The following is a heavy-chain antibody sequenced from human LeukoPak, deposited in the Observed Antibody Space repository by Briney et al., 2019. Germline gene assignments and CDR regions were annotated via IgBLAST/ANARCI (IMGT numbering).Heavy chain of an antibody. J-gene: IGHJ5*02. Sequence: SETLSLTCTVSGGSISSYYWSWIRQPPGKGLERIGYIYYSGSTNYNPSLKSRVTISVDTSKNQFSLKLSSVTAADTAVYYCARHVRSPVGHNWFDPWGQGTLVTVSS. D-gene: IGHD3/OR15-3a*01. CDR1: GGSISSYY. CDR2: IYYSGST. CDR3: ARHVRSPVGHNWFDP. V-gene: IGHV4-59*08.